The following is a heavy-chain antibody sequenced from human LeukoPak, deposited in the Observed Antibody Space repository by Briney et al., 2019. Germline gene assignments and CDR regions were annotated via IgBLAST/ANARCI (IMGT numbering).Heavy chain of an antibody. D-gene: IGHD3-10*01. CDR1: GDTFTGYG. J-gene: IGHJ3*02. Sequence: ASVKVSCECSGDTFTGYGISWVREAPGQGLEWMGGISADKGDANYPQNLQGRVTMTTDTSTSTAYMELTSLRSDDPAVYYCARQSDVRTRRGDDAFDIWRQGTMLAVPS. CDR2: ISADKGDA. CDR3: ARQSDVRTRRGDDAFDI. V-gene: IGHV1-18*01.